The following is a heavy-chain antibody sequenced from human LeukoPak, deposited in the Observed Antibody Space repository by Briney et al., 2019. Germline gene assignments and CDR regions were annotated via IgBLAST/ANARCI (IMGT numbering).Heavy chain of an antibody. CDR1: GFTFSPYG. J-gene: IGHJ4*02. Sequence: GGSLRLSCAASGFTFSPYGMHWVRQAPGTGLDWVAFLRFDGSKIYYADSVKGRFTITRDNSKNTLSLLMNSLRAEDTAVYYCATGELRGGLEYWGQVTLVTVSS. D-gene: IGHD1-7*01. CDR3: ATGELRGGLEY. CDR2: LRFDGSKI. V-gene: IGHV3-30*02.